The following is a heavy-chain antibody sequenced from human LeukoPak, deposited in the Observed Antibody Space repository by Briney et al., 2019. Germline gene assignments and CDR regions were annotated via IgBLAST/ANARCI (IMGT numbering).Heavy chain of an antibody. J-gene: IGHJ3*02. Sequence: GGSLRLSCAASGFTFSSYSMAWVRQAPGKGLEWVSYISIRSSTIYYADSVKGRFTISRDNAKNSMYLQMNSLRAEDTAVYYCVREPSQGAFDIWGQGTMVTVSS. V-gene: IGHV3-48*01. CDR1: GFTFSSYS. CDR2: ISIRSSTI. CDR3: VREPSQGAFDI.